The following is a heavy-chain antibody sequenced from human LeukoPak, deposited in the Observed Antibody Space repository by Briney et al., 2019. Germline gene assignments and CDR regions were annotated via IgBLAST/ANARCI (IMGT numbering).Heavy chain of an antibody. Sequence: SQTLSLTCTVSGGSISSSSYYWGWIRQPPGKGLEWIGSIYYSGSTYYNPSLKSRVTISVDTSKNQFSLKLSSVTAADTAVYYCARWAYYDFWSGALDYWGQGTLVTVSS. J-gene: IGHJ4*02. CDR1: GGSISSSSYY. D-gene: IGHD3-3*01. CDR3: ARWAYYDFWSGALDY. CDR2: IYYSGST. V-gene: IGHV4-39*07.